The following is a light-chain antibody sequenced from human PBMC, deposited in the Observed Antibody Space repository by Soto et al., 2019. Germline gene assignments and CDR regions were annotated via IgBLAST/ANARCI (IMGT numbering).Light chain of an antibody. CDR3: QQLKTYPFI. J-gene: IGKJ5*01. CDR2: DAS. V-gene: IGKV1-13*02. Sequence: AIQLTQSPSSLSASVGDRVSITCRASQGISSALAWYQHKPGKAPKILIYDASSLQSGVPSRFSVSESGTECTLTISSLQPEDFAAYYCQQLKTYPFIFGQGTRLEIK. CDR1: QGISSA.